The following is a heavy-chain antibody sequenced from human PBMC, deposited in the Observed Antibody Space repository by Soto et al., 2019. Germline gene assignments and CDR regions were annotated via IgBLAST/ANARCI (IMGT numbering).Heavy chain of an antibody. CDR3: ATRGVLGYYYYGMDV. CDR2: IIPIFGTA. CDR1: GGTFSSYA. Sequence: SVKVSCKASGGTFSSYAISWVRQAPGQGLEWMGGIIPIFGTANYAQKFQGRVTITADESTSTAYMELSSLRSEDTAVYYCATRGVLGYYYYGMDVWGQGTTVTVSS. V-gene: IGHV1-69*13. D-gene: IGHD3-10*01. J-gene: IGHJ6*02.